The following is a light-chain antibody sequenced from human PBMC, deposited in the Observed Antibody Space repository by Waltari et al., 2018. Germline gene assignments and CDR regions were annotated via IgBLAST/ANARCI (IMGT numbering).Light chain of an antibody. Sequence: QSVLTQPPSASATPGQRVTISCSGSSSNIGSNIVNWYQQVPGTTPKLLIYRNERRPQGVPDRFSGSKSGTSASLAISGLRSEDEADYYCAAWDDTLNGRWEFGGGTKLTVL. J-gene: IGLJ3*02. CDR3: AAWDDTLNGRWE. CDR1: SSNIGSNI. V-gene: IGLV1-44*01. CDR2: RNE.